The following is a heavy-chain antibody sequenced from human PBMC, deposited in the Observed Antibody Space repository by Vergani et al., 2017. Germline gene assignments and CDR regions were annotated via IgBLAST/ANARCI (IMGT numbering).Heavy chain of an antibody. CDR2: LSASDRRT. Sequence: EVQLLESGGDLVQPGGSLRLSCAASGFTFIMNAMGWVRQAPGKGLEWVSTLSASDRRTHYADSVKGRFTISRDNSKNTLFLEMNSLRFEDTAVYFCTKGSVYYHDSAGHGYDPYTGFDLWGQGTLVTVSS. CDR3: TKGSVYYHDSAGHGYDPYTGFDL. CDR1: GFTFIMNA. J-gene: IGHJ3*01. D-gene: IGHD5-12*01. V-gene: IGHV3-23*01.